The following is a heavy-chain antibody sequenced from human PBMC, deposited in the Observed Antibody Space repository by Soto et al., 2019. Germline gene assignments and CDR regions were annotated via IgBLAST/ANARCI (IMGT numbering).Heavy chain of an antibody. CDR3: AKYEGRDYYDSSGLRVPAFDY. J-gene: IGHJ4*02. CDR1: GFTFSSYA. V-gene: IGHV3-23*01. Sequence: GGSLRLSCAASGFTFSSYAMSWVRQAPGKGLKWISAISGSGGSTYYADSLKGRFTISRDNSKNTLYLQMNSLRAEDTAVYYCAKYEGRDYYDSSGLRVPAFDYWGQGTLVTVSS. D-gene: IGHD3-22*01. CDR2: ISGSGGST.